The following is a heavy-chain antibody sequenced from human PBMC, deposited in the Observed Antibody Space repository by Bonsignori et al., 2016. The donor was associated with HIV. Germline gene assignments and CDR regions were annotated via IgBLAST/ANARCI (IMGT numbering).Heavy chain of an antibody. V-gene: IGHV4-34*01. J-gene: IGHJ4*02. CDR2: INHSGGT. CDR3: ASSLGYCTNGVCSPTGRFDY. Sequence: WIRQPPGKGLEWIGEINHSGGTNYNPSLKSRVTISVDTSKNQFSLKLSSVTAADTAVYYCASSLGYCTNGVCSPTGRFDYWGQGTLVTVSS. D-gene: IGHD2-8*01.